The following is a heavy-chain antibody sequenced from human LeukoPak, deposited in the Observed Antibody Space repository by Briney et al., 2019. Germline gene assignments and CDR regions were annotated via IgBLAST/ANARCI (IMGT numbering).Heavy chain of an antibody. CDR3: SLNTAAAFDI. D-gene: IGHD4-17*01. Sequence: SETLSLTCTVSGGSISSSSYYWGWIRQPPWKGLEWIGSIYCSGSTYYNPSLKSRVTISVDTSKNQFSLKLSSVTAADTAVYYCSLNTAAAFDIWGQGTMATVSS. J-gene: IGHJ3*02. V-gene: IGHV4-39*01. CDR2: IYCSGST. CDR1: GGSISSSSYY.